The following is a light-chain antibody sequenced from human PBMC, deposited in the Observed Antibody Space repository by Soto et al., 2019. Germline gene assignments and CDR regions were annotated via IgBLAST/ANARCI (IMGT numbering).Light chain of an antibody. V-gene: IGLV1-51*01. CDR3: GTWDSRLSAVV. CDR1: SSNIGNNY. J-gene: IGLJ2*01. Sequence: QSVLTQPPSVSAAPGQTVTISCSGSSSNIGNNYVSWYQQLPGTAPKLLIYDNNKRPSGIPDRFSGSKSDTSATLGITGLQTGDEADYYCGTWDSRLSAVVFGGGTKLTVL. CDR2: DNN.